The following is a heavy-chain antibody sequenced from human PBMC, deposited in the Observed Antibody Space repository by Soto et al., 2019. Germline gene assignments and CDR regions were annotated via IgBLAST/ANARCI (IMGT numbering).Heavy chain of an antibody. V-gene: IGHV1-46*01. J-gene: IGHJ4*02. CDR2: IHPSGGTT. CDR1: GYTFTNYY. Sequence: QVQLVQSGAEVKKPGASVKVSCKASGYTFTNYYIHWVRQAPGQGLEWMGIIHPSGGTTVYAQKFQGRVTMTRDTSTSTDYMELTSLRSEDTAVYYCARSRYNPYFDYWGQGTLVTVSS. D-gene: IGHD1-1*01. CDR3: ARSRYNPYFDY.